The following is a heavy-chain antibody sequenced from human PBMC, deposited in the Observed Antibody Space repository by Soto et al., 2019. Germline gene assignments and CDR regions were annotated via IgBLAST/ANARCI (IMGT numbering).Heavy chain of an antibody. CDR3: ARALAGSYDY. D-gene: IGHD3-10*01. V-gene: IGHV6-1*01. Sequence: SQTLSLTCAISGDSVSSKSAAWNWISQAPSRGLEWRGRTYYRSKWSTDYAVSLRGRITVNPDSSKNQFSLRLTSVTPEDTAVYYCARALAGSYDYWGQGTPVTVSS. J-gene: IGHJ4*02. CDR1: GDSVSSKSAA. CDR2: TYYRSKWST.